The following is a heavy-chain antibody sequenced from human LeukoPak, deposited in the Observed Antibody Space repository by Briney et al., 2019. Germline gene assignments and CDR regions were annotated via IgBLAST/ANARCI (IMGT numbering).Heavy chain of an antibody. D-gene: IGHD2-15*01. V-gene: IGHV3-23*01. CDR1: GFTFSSYG. CDR3: AKLGPGYCSVGTCYSRWYYFDS. J-gene: IGHJ4*02. Sequence: PGGSLRLSCAASGFTFSSYGMHWVRQAPGKGLEWVSAISGSSGSTYYADSVKGRFNISRDNSKRTLYLQMNSLRAEDTALYYCAKLGPGYCSVGTCYSRWYYFDSWGQGTLVTVSS. CDR2: ISGSSGST.